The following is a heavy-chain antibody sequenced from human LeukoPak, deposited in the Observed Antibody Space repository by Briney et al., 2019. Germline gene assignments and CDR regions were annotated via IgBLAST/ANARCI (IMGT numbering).Heavy chain of an antibody. D-gene: IGHD3-16*01. CDR3: ARNDYARFYFDY. CDR2: ISYGGSNK. V-gene: IGHV3-30*03. Sequence: GRSLRLSCAASGFTFSSYGMHWVRQAPGKGLEWVAVISYGGSNKYYADSVKGRFTISRDNSKNTLYLQMNSLRAEDTALYYCARNDYARFYFDYWGQGTLVTVSS. J-gene: IGHJ4*02. CDR1: GFTFSSYG.